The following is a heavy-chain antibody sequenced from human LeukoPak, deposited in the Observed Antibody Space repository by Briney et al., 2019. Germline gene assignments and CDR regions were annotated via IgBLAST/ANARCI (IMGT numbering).Heavy chain of an antibody. CDR2: IYSGGST. CDR1: GFTVSSNY. V-gene: IGHV3-66*01. J-gene: IGHJ4*02. CDR3: AKVKGYSYAVDY. D-gene: IGHD5-18*01. Sequence: GGSLRLSRAASGFTVSSNYMSWVRQAPGKGLEWVSVIYSGGSTYYADSVKGRFTISRDNSKNTLYLQMNSLRAEDTAVYYCAKVKGYSYAVDYWGQGTLVTVSS.